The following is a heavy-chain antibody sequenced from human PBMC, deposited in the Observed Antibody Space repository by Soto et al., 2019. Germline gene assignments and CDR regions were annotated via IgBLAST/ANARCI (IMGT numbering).Heavy chain of an antibody. Sequence: VKVSCKTSGYTFTSYDVNWVRQATGQGLEWMGWMNPNICNTGYAQKFQGRVTMTTNTSISTAYMELSSLRSDDTAIYYCAEGSWRGYCSDTICYTINXWGQGTLFTVSX. D-gene: IGHD2-2*02. CDR1: GYTFTSYD. V-gene: IGHV1-8*01. CDR2: MNPNICNT. CDR3: AEGSWRGYCSDTICYTINX. J-gene: IGHJ4*02.